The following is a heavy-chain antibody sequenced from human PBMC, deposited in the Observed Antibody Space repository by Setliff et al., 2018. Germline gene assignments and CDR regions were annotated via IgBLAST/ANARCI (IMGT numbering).Heavy chain of an antibody. CDR3: ATLSKYPYGSGSYMGIRWSDP. V-gene: IGHV1-69-2*01. CDR1: GYTFTDYY. Sequence: GASVKVSCKASGYTFTDYYMHWVQQAPGKGLEWMGRVDPEDGETISAEKFQGRVTITADTSTDTAYMELSSLRSEDTAVYYCATLSKYPYGSGSYMGIRWSDPWGQGTRVTVSS. J-gene: IGHJ5*02. CDR2: VDPEDGET. D-gene: IGHD3-10*01.